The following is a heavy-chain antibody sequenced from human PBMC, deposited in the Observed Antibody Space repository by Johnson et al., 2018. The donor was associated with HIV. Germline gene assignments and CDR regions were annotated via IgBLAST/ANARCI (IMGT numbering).Heavy chain of an antibody. CDR1: GFTFSSYD. D-gene: IGHD3-3*01. CDR2: IGTAGDT. CDR3: ARGVPFGVVRLGYRAFDI. V-gene: IGHV3-13*01. Sequence: VQLVESGGGLVKPGGSLRLSCAASGFTFSSYDMHWVRQATGKGLEWVSAIGTAGDTYYPGSVQGRFTISRENAKNSLYLQMNSLRAGDTAVYYCARGVPFGVVRLGYRAFDIWGQGTMVTVSS. J-gene: IGHJ3*02.